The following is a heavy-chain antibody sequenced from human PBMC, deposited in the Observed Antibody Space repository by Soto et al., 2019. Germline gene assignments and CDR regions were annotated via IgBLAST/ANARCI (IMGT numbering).Heavy chain of an antibody. D-gene: IGHD1-26*01. CDR3: ARDFTGSFDY. V-gene: IGHV3-74*03. CDR2: INTDGSSL. J-gene: IGHJ4*02. Sequence: GGSLRLSCAASGFTFSNYWMHWVRQAPGKGLVWVSRINTDGSSLTYADSVKGRFTISRDNAKNTLYLQMNSLRPEDMAVYYCARDFTGSFDYWGQGTLVTVS. CDR1: GFTFSNYW.